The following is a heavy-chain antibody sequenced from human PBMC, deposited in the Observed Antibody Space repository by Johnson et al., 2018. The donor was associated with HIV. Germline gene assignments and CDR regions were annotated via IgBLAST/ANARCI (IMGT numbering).Heavy chain of an antibody. D-gene: IGHD3-16*02. CDR2: ISYDGSNK. CDR3: ARDVLSDLSLQGAFDV. V-gene: IGHV3-30*03. J-gene: IGHJ3*01. CDR1: GFTLSHYG. Sequence: QVQLVESGGGVVQPGRSLRLSCAVSGFTLSHYGMHWVRQAPGKGLEWVAVISYDGSNKYYADSVKGRFTISRDNSKNTLYLQMNSLRAEDTAFYYCARDVLSDLSLQGAFDVWGQGTVVTVST.